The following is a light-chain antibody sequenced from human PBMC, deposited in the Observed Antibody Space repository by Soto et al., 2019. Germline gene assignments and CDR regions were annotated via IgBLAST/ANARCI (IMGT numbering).Light chain of an antibody. CDR2: GNS. J-gene: IGLJ7*01. V-gene: IGLV1-40*01. Sequence: QAVVTQPPSVSGAPGQRVTISCTGSSSNIGAGYDVHWYQQLPGTAPKLLIYGNSNRPSGVPDRFSGSKSGTSASLAITGLQAEDEADYYCQSYDSSLHAVFGGGTQLTVL. CDR1: SSNIGAGYD. CDR3: QSYDSSLHAV.